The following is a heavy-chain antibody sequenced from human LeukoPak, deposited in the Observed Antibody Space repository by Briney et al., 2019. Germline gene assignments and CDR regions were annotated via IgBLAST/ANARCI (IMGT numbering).Heavy chain of an antibody. D-gene: IGHD3-3*01. V-gene: IGHV4-39*01. CDR2: IYDSGST. CDR3: ARSFGFWSGYSDYGMDV. CDR1: GGSIRSSYYY. Sequence: SETLSLTCTVSGGSIRSSYYYWGWIRQPPGKGLEWIGSIYDSGSTYYNPSLKSRVTISVDTSKNQFSLKLNSVTTADTAVYYCARSFGFWSGYSDYGMDVWGQGTTVTVSS. J-gene: IGHJ6*02.